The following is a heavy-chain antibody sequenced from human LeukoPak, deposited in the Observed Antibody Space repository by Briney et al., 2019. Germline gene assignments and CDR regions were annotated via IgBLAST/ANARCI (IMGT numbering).Heavy chain of an antibody. J-gene: IGHJ6*03. D-gene: IGHD3-22*01. CDR1: GYTFTSYG. Sequence: ASVKVSCKASGYTFTSYGISWVRQAPGQGLEWMGWISAYNGNTNYAQKLQGRVTMTTDTSTSTAYMELRSLRSDDTAVYYCARSSCSYSSLFYMHVWGKGTTVTVSS. V-gene: IGHV1-18*01. CDR3: ARSSCSYSSLFYMHV. CDR2: ISAYNGNT.